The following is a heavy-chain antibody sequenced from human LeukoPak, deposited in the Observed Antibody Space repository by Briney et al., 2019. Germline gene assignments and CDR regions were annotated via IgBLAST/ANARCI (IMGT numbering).Heavy chain of an antibody. Sequence: GESLKISCKGSGYSFTSYWTGWVRQMPGKGLRWWGIIYPGDSDTRYSPSFQGQVTISADKSISTAYLQWSSLKASDTAMYYCARLAYCGGDCYSAFDIWGQGTMVTVSS. V-gene: IGHV5-51*01. CDR1: GYSFTSYW. CDR3: ARLAYCGGDCYSAFDI. J-gene: IGHJ3*02. CDR2: IYPGDSDT. D-gene: IGHD2-21*02.